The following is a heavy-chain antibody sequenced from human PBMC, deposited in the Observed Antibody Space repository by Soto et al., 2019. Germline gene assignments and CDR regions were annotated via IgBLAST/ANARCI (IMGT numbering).Heavy chain of an antibody. CDR3: AKSSGRPLYSSSWSYYYYGMDV. Sequence: GGSLRLSCAASGFTFSSYGMHWVRQAPGKGLEWVAVISYDGSNKYYADSVRGRFTISRDNSKNTLYLQMNSLRAEDTAVYYCAKSSGRPLYSSSWSYYYYGMDVWGQGTTVTVSS. J-gene: IGHJ6*02. CDR2: ISYDGSNK. V-gene: IGHV3-30*18. D-gene: IGHD6-13*01. CDR1: GFTFSSYG.